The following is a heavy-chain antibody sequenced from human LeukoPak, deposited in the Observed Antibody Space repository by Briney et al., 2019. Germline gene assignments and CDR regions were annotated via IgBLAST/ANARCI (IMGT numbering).Heavy chain of an antibody. D-gene: IGHD1-26*01. CDR2: IIPIFGTA. CDR1: GGTFSSYA. CDR3: ARGKRGATTDYFDY. Sequence: ASVKVSCKASGGTFSSYAISWVRQAPGQGLEWMGGIIPIFGTANYAQKFQGRVTITADETTSTAYMELSSLRSEDTAVYYCARGKRGATTDYFDYWGQGTLVTVSS. J-gene: IGHJ4*02. V-gene: IGHV1-69*13.